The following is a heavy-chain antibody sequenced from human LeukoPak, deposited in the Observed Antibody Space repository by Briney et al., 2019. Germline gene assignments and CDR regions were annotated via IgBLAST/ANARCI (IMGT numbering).Heavy chain of an antibody. D-gene: IGHD3-22*01. CDR2: ISGSGGST. Sequence: PGGSLRLSCAASGFTFSSYAMSRVRQAPGKGLEWVSAISGSGGSTYYADSVKGRFTISRDNSKNTLYLQMNSLRAEDTAVYYCAKLPHSSGYYYGSYWGQGTLVTVSS. CDR3: AKLPHSSGYYYGSY. CDR1: GFTFSSYA. V-gene: IGHV3-23*01. J-gene: IGHJ4*02.